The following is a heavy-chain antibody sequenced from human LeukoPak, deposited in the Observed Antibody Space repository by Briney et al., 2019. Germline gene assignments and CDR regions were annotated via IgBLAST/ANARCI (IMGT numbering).Heavy chain of an antibody. CDR1: GGSFSGYY. D-gene: IGHD2-2*01. CDR2: INHSGST. CDR3: ARGCSSTSCYFSGGNWFDP. V-gene: IGHV4-34*01. J-gene: IGHJ5*02. Sequence: SETLSLTCAVYGGSFSGYYWSWIRQPPGKGLEWIGEINHSGSTNYNPSLKSRVTISVDTSKNQFSLKLSSVTAADTAVYYCARGCSSTSCYFSGGNWFDPWGQGTLVIVSS.